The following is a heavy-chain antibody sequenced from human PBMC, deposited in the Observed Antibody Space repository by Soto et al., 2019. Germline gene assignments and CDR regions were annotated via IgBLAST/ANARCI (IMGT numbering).Heavy chain of an antibody. Sequence: GSLRLSCAASGFTFSSCAMSWVRQAPGKGLEWVSAISGSGGSTYYADSVKGRFTISRDNSKNTLYLQMNSLRAEDTAVYYCAKGRYYDILTGYHEYFQHWGQGTLVTVSS. D-gene: IGHD3-9*01. CDR1: GFTFSSCA. V-gene: IGHV3-23*01. J-gene: IGHJ1*01. CDR3: AKGRYYDILTGYHEYFQH. CDR2: ISGSGGST.